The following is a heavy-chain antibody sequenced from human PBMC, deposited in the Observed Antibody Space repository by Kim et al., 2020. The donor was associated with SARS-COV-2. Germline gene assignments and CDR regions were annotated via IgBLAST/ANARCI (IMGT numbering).Heavy chain of an antibody. D-gene: IGHD3-16*01. CDR1: GYSLTELS. CDR2: FDPEEGRI. Sequence: ASVKVSCKVSGYSLTELSIHWVRQAPEKGLEWMGGFDPEEGRIINAQKFQGRVTMTEDTSSGTAYMELSSLRSDDTAVYFCTTLNYGNYFDSWGQGTLVTVSS. CDR3: TTLNYGNYFDS. V-gene: IGHV1-24*01. J-gene: IGHJ5*01.